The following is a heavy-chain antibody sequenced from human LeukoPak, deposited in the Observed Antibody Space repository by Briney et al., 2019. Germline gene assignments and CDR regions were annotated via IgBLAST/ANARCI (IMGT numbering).Heavy chain of an antibody. CDR2: IYYSGST. D-gene: IGHD2-2*01. CDR1: GGSVSSGSYY. J-gene: IGHJ5*02. CDR3: ARGCVVVPAAMGWFDP. V-gene: IGHV4-61*01. Sequence: SETLSLTCTVSGGSVSSGSYYWSCIRQPPGKGLEWIGYIYYSGSTNYNPSLKSRVTISVDTSKNQFSLKLSSVTAADTAVYYCARGCVVVPAAMGWFDPWGQGTLVTVSS.